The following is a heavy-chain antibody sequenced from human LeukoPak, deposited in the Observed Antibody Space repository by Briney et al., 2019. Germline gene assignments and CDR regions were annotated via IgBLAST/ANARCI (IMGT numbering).Heavy chain of an antibody. D-gene: IGHD4-17*01. Sequence: PSETLSLTCTVPGGSISSGSYYWSWIRQPPGKGLERIGHIYYSGSTNYNASLKRRVTISVDTSKNQVSLKLSSVTAADTAVCYCAYGDYYFDYWGQGTLVTVSS. CDR3: AYGDYYFDY. CDR2: IYYSGST. J-gene: IGHJ4*02. V-gene: IGHV4-61*01. CDR1: GGSISSGSYY.